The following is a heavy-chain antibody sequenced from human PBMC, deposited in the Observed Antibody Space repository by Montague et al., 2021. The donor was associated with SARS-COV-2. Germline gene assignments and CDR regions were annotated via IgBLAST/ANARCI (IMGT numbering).Heavy chain of an antibody. CDR1: GRSISTDHY. Sequence: SETLSLTCTVSGRSISTDHYWGWILQPPGEGLEWIGSIHHSGNTYYNPSLISRLTISIDTSNNQFSLKLTSLTAADTAVYECASQVAYLDYFDPWGQGTLVTVSS. CDR2: IHHSGNT. D-gene: IGHD3/OR15-3a*01. J-gene: IGHJ5*02. V-gene: IGHV4-38-2*02. CDR3: ASQVAYLDYFDP.